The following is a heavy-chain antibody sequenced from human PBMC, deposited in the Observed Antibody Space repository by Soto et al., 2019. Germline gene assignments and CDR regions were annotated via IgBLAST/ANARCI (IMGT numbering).Heavy chain of an antibody. D-gene: IGHD5-12*01. Sequence: SETLSLTCTVSGGSISSYYWSWIRQPPGKGLEWIGYIYYSGSTNYNPSLKSLVTISVDTSKNQFSLKLSSVTAADTAVYYCARVGLRKWLRLQEYYFDYWGQGTLVTVSS. CDR3: ARVGLRKWLRLQEYYFDY. V-gene: IGHV4-59*01. J-gene: IGHJ4*02. CDR1: GGSISSYY. CDR2: IYYSGST.